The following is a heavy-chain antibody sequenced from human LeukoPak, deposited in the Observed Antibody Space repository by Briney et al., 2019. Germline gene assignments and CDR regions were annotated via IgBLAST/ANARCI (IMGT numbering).Heavy chain of an antibody. Sequence: SETLSLTCTVSGGSISGYYWSWIRQPPGKGLEWIGYIYYSGSTNYNPSPKSRVTISVDTSKNQFSLKLSSVTAADTALYYCARSHSSTSWFFDSWGQGTLVTVSS. V-gene: IGHV4-59*01. CDR1: GGSISGYY. CDR2: IYYSGST. J-gene: IGHJ4*02. CDR3: ARSHSSTSWFFDS. D-gene: IGHD6-6*01.